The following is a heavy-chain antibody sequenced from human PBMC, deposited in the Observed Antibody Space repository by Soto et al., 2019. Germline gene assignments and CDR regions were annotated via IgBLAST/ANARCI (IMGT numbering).Heavy chain of an antibody. D-gene: IGHD5-18*01. CDR3: ASGYSYPNWFDP. Sequence: SETLSLTCTVSGGSISSSSYYWGWIRQPPGKGLEWIGSIYYSGSTYYNPSLKSRVTISVDTSKNQFSLKLSSVTAADTAVYYCASGYSYPNWFDPWGQGTLVTVCS. CDR2: IYYSGST. CDR1: GGSISSSSYY. J-gene: IGHJ5*02. V-gene: IGHV4-39*01.